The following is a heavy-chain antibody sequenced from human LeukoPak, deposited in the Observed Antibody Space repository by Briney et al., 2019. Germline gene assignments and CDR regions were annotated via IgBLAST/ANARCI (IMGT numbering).Heavy chain of an antibody. J-gene: IGHJ5*02. Sequence: KTSETLSLTCAVSGYSISSGYYWGWFRQPPGKGLEWIGSIYRGEKTYYNPSLKSRVTISVDTSKNQVSLELSSVTAADTAVYYCARHGRGSSDYHFSWFDPWGQGTLVTVSS. CDR1: GYSISSGYY. CDR3: ARHGRGSSDYHFSWFDP. V-gene: IGHV4-38-2*01. CDR2: IYRGEKT. D-gene: IGHD3-10*01.